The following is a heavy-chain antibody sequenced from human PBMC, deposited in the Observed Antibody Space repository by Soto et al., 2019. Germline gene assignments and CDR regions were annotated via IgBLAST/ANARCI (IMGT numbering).Heavy chain of an antibody. Sequence: QVQLVQSGAEVKKPGSSVKVSCKASGGTFSSYAISWVRQAPGQGLEWMGGIIPIFGTADYAQKFQGRVTITADESTSTAYMELSSLRSEDTAVYYCARQGDPGGYFYYGMDVWGQGTTVTVSS. V-gene: IGHV1-69*12. J-gene: IGHJ6*02. CDR1: GGTFSSYA. CDR3: ARQGDPGGYFYYGMDV. CDR2: IIPIFGTA. D-gene: IGHD2-21*02.